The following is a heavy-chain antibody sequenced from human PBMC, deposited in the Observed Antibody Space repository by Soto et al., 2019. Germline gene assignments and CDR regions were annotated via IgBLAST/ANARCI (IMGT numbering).Heavy chain of an antibody. J-gene: IGHJ4*02. V-gene: IGHV4-34*01. D-gene: IGHD2-21*01. CDR1: GGSFSGYY. CDR2: INHSGST. CDR3: ARDPTYYYFDY. Sequence: SETLSLTCAVYGGSFSGYYWSWIRQPPGKGLEWIGEINHSGSTNYNPSLKSRVTISVDTSKNQFSLKLSSVTAADTAVYYCARDPTYYYFDYWGQGTLVTVS.